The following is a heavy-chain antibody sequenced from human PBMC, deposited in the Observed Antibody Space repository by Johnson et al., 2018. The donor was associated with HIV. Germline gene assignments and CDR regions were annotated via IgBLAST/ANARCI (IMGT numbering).Heavy chain of an antibody. CDR2: IKQDGSEK. J-gene: IGHJ3*02. V-gene: IGHV3-7*01. CDR1: GFTFDDYA. Sequence: VQLVESGGGLVQPGRSLRLSCAASGFTFDDYAMHWVRQAPGKGLEWVANIKQDGSEKYYVDSVKGRFTISRDNAKNSLNLQMNSLRAEETAGYDCARDRRCVELFTGAFDIWGQGTMVTVSS. D-gene: IGHD3-10*01. CDR3: ARDRRCVELFTGAFDI.